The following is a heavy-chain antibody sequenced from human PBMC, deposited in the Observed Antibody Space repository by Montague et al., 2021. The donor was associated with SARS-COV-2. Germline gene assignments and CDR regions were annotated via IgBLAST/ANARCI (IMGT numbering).Heavy chain of an antibody. V-gene: IGHV4-34*01. CDR1: TDSFSGYY. J-gene: IGHJ6*02. D-gene: IGHD4-11*01. CDR2: ITHSGST. CDR3: ACGEITTRGLIYYYGMDV. Sequence: SETLSLTCAVYTDSFSGYYWSWIRQSPGKGLEWIGEITHSGSTNHDPSLQSRVTISVDKSKNQFSLKLSSVTAADTAVYYCACGEITTRGLIYYYGMDVWGQGTTVTVSS.